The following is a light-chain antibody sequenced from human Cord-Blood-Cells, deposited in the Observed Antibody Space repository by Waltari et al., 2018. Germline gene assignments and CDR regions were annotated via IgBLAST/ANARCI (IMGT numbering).Light chain of an antibody. J-gene: IGLJ2*01. CDR1: SCINLCTYR. Sequence: QAVLTQPSSLSASPGASASLTCTLRSCINLCTYRIYWYHQKPWTPPQYLLRYKSDSDKQQGSGVPVRFSGSKDASDNSGILLISGLQSEDEADYYCMIWHSSSSVFGGGTKLTVL. CDR3: MIWHSSSSV. V-gene: IGLV5-45*02. CDR2: YKSDSDK.